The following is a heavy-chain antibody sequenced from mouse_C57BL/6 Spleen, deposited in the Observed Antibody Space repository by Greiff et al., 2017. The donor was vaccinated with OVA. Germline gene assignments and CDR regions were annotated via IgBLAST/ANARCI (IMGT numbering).Heavy chain of an antibody. J-gene: IGHJ2*01. Sequence: QVQLQQSGPELVKPGASVKISCKASGYAFSSSWLNWVKQRPGKGLEWIGRIYPGDGDTNYNGKFKGKATLTADKSSSPAYMQLSSLTAEDSAVYFCSRRGRDYWGQGTTLTVSS. CDR1: GYAFSSSW. CDR2: IYPGDGDT. V-gene: IGHV1-82*01. CDR3: SRRGRDY.